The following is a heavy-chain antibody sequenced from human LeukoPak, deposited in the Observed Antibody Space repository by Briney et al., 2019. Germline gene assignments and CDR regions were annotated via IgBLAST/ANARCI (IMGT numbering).Heavy chain of an antibody. Sequence: PSETLCLTCAVYGGSFSGYYWSWIRQPPGKGLEWIGEINHSGSTNYNPSLKSRVTISVDTSKNQFSLKLSSVTAADTAVYYCASLGGDYEGGFDYWGQGTLVTVSS. CDR2: INHSGST. D-gene: IGHD3-16*01. CDR3: ASLGGDYEGGFDY. V-gene: IGHV4-34*01. CDR1: GGSFSGYY. J-gene: IGHJ4*02.